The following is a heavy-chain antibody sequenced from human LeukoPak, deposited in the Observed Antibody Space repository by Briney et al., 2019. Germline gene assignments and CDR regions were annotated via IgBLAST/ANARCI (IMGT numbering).Heavy chain of an antibody. D-gene: IGHD4-23*01. CDR2: VYYSGST. CDR1: GGSISTYY. CDR3: ARLQDGNLDAFDI. J-gene: IGHJ3*02. Sequence: PSGTLPLTCTVAGGSISTYYWSWIRQPPGKGLEGLGYVYYSGSTKYNPSLTSRVTISVHRSKHQFSLKLSSVTAADTAVYCCARLQDGNLDAFDIWGERTMVTVSS. V-gene: IGHV4-59*12.